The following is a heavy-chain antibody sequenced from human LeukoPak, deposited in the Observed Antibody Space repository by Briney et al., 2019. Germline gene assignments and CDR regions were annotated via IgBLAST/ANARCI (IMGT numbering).Heavy chain of an antibody. CDR2: INSDGIIT. V-gene: IGHV3-74*01. J-gene: IGHJ4*02. CDR3: ARAVVGATVFDY. CDR1: GFTSSSHW. Sequence: TGRSLRLSCAASGFTSSSHWMHWVRQAPGKGLVWVSRINSDGIITTYADSVKGRFTISRDNAKNTLYLQMNSLRAEDTAVYYCARAVVGATVFDYWGQGTLVTVSS. D-gene: IGHD1-26*01.